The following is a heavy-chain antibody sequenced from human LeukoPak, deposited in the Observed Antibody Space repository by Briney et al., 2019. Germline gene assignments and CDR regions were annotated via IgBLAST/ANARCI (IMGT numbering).Heavy chain of an antibody. D-gene: IGHD4-17*01. J-gene: IGHJ4*02. Sequence: GGSLRLSCVASGFTFSRHGMNWVRQAPGKGLEWVSGISPSGDIKYYADSVKGRFTISRDNSKNTLYLQMNSLRAEDTAIYYCAKNLRPDYGDMNDYWGQGTLVTVSS. CDR2: ISPSGDIK. CDR3: AKNLRPDYGDMNDY. V-gene: IGHV3-23*01. CDR1: GFTFSRHG.